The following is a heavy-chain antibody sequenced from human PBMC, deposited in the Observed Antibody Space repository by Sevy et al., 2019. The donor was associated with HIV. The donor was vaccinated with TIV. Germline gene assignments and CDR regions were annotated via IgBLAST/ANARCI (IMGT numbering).Heavy chain of an antibody. CDR3: ARDRAFMDYYSGSGSFGAFDI. CDR1: GFTFGDYA. V-gene: IGHV3-49*03. Sequence: GGSLRLSCAGSGFTFGDYALNCFRQAPGKGLEGVGFIRSKANGGTTKKAASLKGRLTISRDDSKTTAYLEMSSLKIEDTAVYYCARDRAFMDYYSGSGSFGAFDIWGQGTMVTVSS. D-gene: IGHD3-10*01. CDR2: IRSKANGGTT. J-gene: IGHJ3*02.